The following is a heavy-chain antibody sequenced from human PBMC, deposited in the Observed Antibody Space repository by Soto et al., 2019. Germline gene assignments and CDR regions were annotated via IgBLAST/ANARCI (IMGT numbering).Heavy chain of an antibody. CDR3: SFDIRRGRKYSLYGLDI. J-gene: IGHJ6*01. CDR2: ISGSGGST. D-gene: IGHD2-15*01. Sequence: KILEWVTAISGSGGSTYYADSVKGRFTIYRDNSKNTLYLQMNSLRAEDTAVYFCSFDIRRGRKYSLYGLDIPGQGSTVPVSP. V-gene: IGHV3-23*01.